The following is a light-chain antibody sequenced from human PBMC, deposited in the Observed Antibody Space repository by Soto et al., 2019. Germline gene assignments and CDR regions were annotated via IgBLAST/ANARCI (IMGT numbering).Light chain of an antibody. CDR2: DSS. CDR3: QQYDDLPLT. J-gene: IGKJ4*01. CDR1: QSVGSS. V-gene: IGKV3-11*01. Sequence: EIVLTQSPATLSLSPGERATLSYRASQSVGSSLAWYQQKPGQAPRLLINDSSNRATGIPARFSGSGSATDFTLTISSLQPEDFATYYCQQYDDLPLTFGGGTKVDIK.